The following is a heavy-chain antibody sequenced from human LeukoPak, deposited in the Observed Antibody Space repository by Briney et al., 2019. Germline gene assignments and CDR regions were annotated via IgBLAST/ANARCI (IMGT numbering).Heavy chain of an antibody. D-gene: IGHD2-8*01. V-gene: IGHV4-39*07. CDR2: IYYSGST. Sequence: SETLSLTCTVSGDSISSGDYYWSWIRQPPGKGLEWIGSIYYSGSTYYNPSLKSRVTTSVDTSKNQLSLKLSSVTAADTAVYYCARSPVVLMVHRFDPWGQGTLVTVSS. J-gene: IGHJ5*02. CDR3: ARSPVVLMVHRFDP. CDR1: GDSISSGDYY.